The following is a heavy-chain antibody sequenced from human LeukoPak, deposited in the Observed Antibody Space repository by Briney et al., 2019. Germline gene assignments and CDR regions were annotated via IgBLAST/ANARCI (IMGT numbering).Heavy chain of an antibody. J-gene: IGHJ4*02. CDR1: GGSISSYY. Sequence: SETLSLTCTVSGGSISSYYWSWIRQPPGKGLEWIGYIYYSGSTNYNPSLKSRVTISVDTSKNQFSLKLSSVTAADAAVYYCARGPMVITYDYWGQGTLVTVSS. D-gene: IGHD3-22*01. V-gene: IGHV4-59*08. CDR3: ARGPMVITYDY. CDR2: IYYSGST.